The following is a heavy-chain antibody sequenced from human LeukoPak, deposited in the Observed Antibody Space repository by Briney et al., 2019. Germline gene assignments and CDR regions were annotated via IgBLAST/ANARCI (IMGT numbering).Heavy chain of an antibody. CDR3: ARLRFRGLTIFGAGNEDY. J-gene: IGHJ4*02. CDR2: IYYSGST. V-gene: IGHV4-39*01. Sequence: PSETLSLTCTVSGGSISSSSYYWGWIRQPPGKGLEWIGSIYYSGSTYYNPSLKSRVTISVDTSKNQFSLKLSSVTAADTAVYYCARLRFRGLTIFGAGNEDYWGQGTLVTVSS. D-gene: IGHD3-3*01. CDR1: GGSISSSSYY.